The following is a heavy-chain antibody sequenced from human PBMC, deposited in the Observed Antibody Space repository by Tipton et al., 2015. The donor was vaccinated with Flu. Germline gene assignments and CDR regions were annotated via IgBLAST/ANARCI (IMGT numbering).Heavy chain of an antibody. CDR2: ISGSGGST. CDR1: GFTFSSYA. CDR3: ARVAAAGRYYFDY. Sequence: SLRLSCAASGFTFSSYAMSWVRQAPGKGLEWVSAISGSGGSTYYADSVKGRFTISRDNSKNTLYLQMNSLRAEDTAVYYCARVAAAGRYYFDYWGQGTLVTVSS. V-gene: IGHV3-23*01. J-gene: IGHJ4*02. D-gene: IGHD6-13*01.